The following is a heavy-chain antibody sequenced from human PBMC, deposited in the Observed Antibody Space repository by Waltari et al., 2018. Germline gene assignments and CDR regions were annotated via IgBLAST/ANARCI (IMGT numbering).Heavy chain of an antibody. Sequence: NSGSIGYADSVKGRFTISRDNAKNSLYLQMNSLRAEDTALYYCAKDRYDSSGYTGGFQHWGQGTLVTVSS. CDR3: AKDRYDSSGYTGGFQH. V-gene: IGHV3-9*01. CDR2: NSGSI. D-gene: IGHD3-22*01. J-gene: IGHJ1*01.